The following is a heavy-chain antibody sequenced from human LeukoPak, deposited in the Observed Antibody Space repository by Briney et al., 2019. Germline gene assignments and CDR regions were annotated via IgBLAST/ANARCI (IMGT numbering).Heavy chain of an antibody. CDR3: AKGHGWEASYYYHYMDV. D-gene: IGHD1-26*01. CDR2: IKQDGSEK. Sequence: GGSLRLSCAASGFTFSSYWMSWVRQAPGKGLEWVANIKQDGSEKYYVDSVKGRFTISRDNAKNSLYLQMNSLRAEDTAVYYCAKGHGWEASYYYHYMDVWGKGTTVTISS. J-gene: IGHJ6*03. CDR1: GFTFSSYW. V-gene: IGHV3-7*01.